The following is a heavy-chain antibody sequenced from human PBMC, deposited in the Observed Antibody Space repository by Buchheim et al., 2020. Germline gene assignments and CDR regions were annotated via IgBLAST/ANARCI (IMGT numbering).Heavy chain of an antibody. CDR1: GFTFSTYA. CDR3: AKDLGYYGSGRGMDV. Sequence: QVQVVESGGDVVQPGRSLRLSCVASGFTFSTYAVNWVRQAPGKGLEWVAVISSDGSNKYYIDSVKGRFTISRDTSKNTLYLQMSSLRVEDTAVYYCAKDLGYYGSGRGMDVWGQGTT. CDR2: ISSDGSNK. D-gene: IGHD3-10*01. V-gene: IGHV3-30*04. J-gene: IGHJ6*02.